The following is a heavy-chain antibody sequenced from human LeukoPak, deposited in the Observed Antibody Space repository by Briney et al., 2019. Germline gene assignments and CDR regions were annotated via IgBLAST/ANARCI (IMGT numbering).Heavy chain of an antibody. V-gene: IGHV3-64*01. CDR1: GFTFSSYG. CDR2: ISSNGGST. J-gene: IGHJ6*03. CDR3: ARDWTSGGSGWDAYYYYYYMDV. Sequence: PGGSLRLSCAASGFTFSSYGMHWVRQAPGKGLEYVSAISSNGGSTYYANSVKGRFTISRDNSKNTLYLQMGSLRAEDMAVYYCARDWTSGGSGWDAYYYYYYMDVWGKGTTVTVSS. D-gene: IGHD6-19*01.